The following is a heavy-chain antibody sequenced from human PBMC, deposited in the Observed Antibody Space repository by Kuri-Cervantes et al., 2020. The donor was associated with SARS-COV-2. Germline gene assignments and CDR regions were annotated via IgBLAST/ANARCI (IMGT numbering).Heavy chain of an antibody. CDR1: GFTFSSYG. CDR2: ISYDGSNK. Sequence: GESLKISCAASGFTFSSYGMHLVRQAPGKGLEWVAVISYDGSNKYYADSVKGRFTISRDNSKTTMYLQMNSLRAEDTAVYYCAKESSYYDSSGYGDFDYWGQGTLVTVSS. D-gene: IGHD3-22*01. J-gene: IGHJ4*02. CDR3: AKESSYYDSSGYGDFDY. V-gene: IGHV3-30*18.